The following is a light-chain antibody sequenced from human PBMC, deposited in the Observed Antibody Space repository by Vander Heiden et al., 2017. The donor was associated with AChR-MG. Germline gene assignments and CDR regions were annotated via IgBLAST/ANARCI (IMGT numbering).Light chain of an antibody. CDR3: QQRSNWPLYT. V-gene: IGKV3-11*01. CDR2: DAS. J-gene: IGKJ2*01. CDR1: QSVSSY. Sequence: ELVLTQSPATLSLSPGERATRACRASQSVSSYLAWYQQKPGQAPRLLIYDASNRATGIPARCSGSGSGTDFTLTISSREPEDFAVYYCQQRSNWPLYTFGQGTKLEIK.